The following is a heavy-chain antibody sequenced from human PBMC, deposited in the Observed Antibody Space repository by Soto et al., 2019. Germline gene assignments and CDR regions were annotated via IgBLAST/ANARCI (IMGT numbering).Heavy chain of an antibody. CDR2: INHSGNT. CDR3: ARHHVRGRTIAGAAEF. V-gene: IGHV4-34*01. CDR1: GGSLSGYY. D-gene: IGHD1-26*01. Sequence: LSLTCAVYGGSLSGYYWSWIRQPPGKALEWIGEINHSGNTNYNPSLKTRVTISVDTSKNQLFLNLSYVTAADTAMYYCARHHVRGRTIAGAAEFWGQGTLVT. J-gene: IGHJ4*02.